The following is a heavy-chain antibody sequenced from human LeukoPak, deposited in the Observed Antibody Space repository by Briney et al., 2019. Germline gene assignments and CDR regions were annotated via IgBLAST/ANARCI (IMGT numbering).Heavy chain of an antibody. CDR1: GGSISDYY. CDR2: IHYSGRT. CDR3: RRRGYFDY. V-gene: IGHV4-59*08. Sequence: PSETLSLTYTVSGGSISDYYWSWVRQPPGKGLEWIGYIHYSGRTNYNPPLRSRVTISVDTSKKQFSRKRSSVTAADPALYSVRRRGYFDYWGQGTLVTVSS. J-gene: IGHJ4*02. D-gene: IGHD3-10*01.